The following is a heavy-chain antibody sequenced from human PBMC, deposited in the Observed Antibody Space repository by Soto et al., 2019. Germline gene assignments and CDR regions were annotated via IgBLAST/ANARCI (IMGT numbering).Heavy chain of an antibody. V-gene: IGHV4-61*01. CDR3: SYGSSFDY. J-gene: IGHJ4*02. CDR2: ISHSGRS. CDR1: GASLRSGSYY. D-gene: IGHD3-10*01. Sequence: QVQLQESGPGLVKPSETLSLICTVSGASLRSGSYYWSWIRQPPGKGLEWIGYISHSGRSNYDPSLKSLLTMSVDTSQNQFSLQLNSVTAADTAVYYCSYGSSFDYCGQGTLVTVSS.